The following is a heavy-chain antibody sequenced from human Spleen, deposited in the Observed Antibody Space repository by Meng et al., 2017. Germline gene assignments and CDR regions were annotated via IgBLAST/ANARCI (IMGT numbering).Heavy chain of an antibody. Sequence: GESLKISCAASGFTFSNAWVTWVRQAPGKGLEWVSSITAGSSYTDYADSVKGRFTISRDNAKNSLFLQMSSLRVEDTAVYYCERQLYGSGNNYNLNWFDPWGQGTLVTVSS. D-gene: IGHD3-10*01. CDR1: GFTFSNAW. J-gene: IGHJ5*02. V-gene: IGHV3-21*01. CDR3: ERQLYGSGNNYNLNWFDP. CDR2: ITAGSSYT.